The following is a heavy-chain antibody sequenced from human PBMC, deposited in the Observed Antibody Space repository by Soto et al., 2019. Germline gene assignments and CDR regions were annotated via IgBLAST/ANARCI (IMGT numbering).Heavy chain of an antibody. J-gene: IGHJ4*02. CDR2: IHYSGST. D-gene: IGHD3-16*01. Sequence: SETLSLTCTVSGGSISSYYWSWIRQPPGKGLEWIAYIHYSGSTDYNPSLKSRVTISLDKSKNQFSLKLTSVTAADTAVYHCARHGLGLDYWGQGTLVNAPQ. CDR1: GGSISSYY. CDR3: ARHGLGLDY. V-gene: IGHV4-59*08.